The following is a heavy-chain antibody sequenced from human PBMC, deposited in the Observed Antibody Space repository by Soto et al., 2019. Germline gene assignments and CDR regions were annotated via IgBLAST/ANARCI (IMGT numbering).Heavy chain of an antibody. CDR2: MNPNSGNT. CDR1: GYTFTSYH. J-gene: IGHJ6*02. V-gene: IGHV1-8*02. Sequence: ASVKVSSKASGYTFTSYHITWVRQAPGQGLEWMGWMNPNSGNTGYAQKFQGRVTMTRNTSISTAYMELSSLRSGDTAVHFCGRGRVGYNYYAMDVWGQGTTVTVSS. CDR3: GRGRVGYNYYAMDV. D-gene: IGHD1-26*01.